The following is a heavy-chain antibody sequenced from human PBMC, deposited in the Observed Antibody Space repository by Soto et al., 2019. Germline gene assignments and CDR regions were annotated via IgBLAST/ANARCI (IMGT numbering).Heavy chain of an antibody. Sequence: SETLSLTCTVSGGSIISYYWSWIRQPPGKGLEWIGYIYYSGSTNYNPSLKSRVTISVDTSKNQFSLKLSSVTAPDTAVYYCARHYGSYFDYWGQGILLTVSS. CDR3: ARHYGSYFDY. V-gene: IGHV4-59*01. CDR1: GGSIISYY. CDR2: IYYSGST. J-gene: IGHJ4*02. D-gene: IGHD3-10*01.